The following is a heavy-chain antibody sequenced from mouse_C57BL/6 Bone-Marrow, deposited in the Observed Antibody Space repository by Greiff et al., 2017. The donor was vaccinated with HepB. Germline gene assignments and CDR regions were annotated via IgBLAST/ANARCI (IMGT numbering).Heavy chain of an antibody. V-gene: IGHV10-1*01. CDR2: IRSKSNNYAT. J-gene: IGHJ2*01. CDR1: GFSFNTYA. CDR3: VRGPHYFDY. Sequence: EVKLMESGGGLVQPKGSLKLSCAASGFSFNTYAMNWVRQAPGKGLEWVARIRSKSNNYATYYADSVKDRFTISRDDSESMLYLQMNNLKTEDTAMYYCVRGPHYFDYWGQGTTLTVSS.